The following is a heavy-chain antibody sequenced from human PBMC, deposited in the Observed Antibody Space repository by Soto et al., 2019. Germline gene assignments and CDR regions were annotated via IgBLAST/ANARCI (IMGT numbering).Heavy chain of an antibody. V-gene: IGHV4-30-2*01. CDR2: IYHSGST. CDR1: GGSISSGGYS. J-gene: IGHJ4*02. Sequence: ASETLSLTCAVSGGSISSGGYSWSWIRQPPGKGLEWIGYIYHSGSTYYNPSLKSRVTISVDRSKNQFSLKLSSVTAADTAVYYCARGPPHHYWGQGTLVTVSS. CDR3: ARGPPHHY.